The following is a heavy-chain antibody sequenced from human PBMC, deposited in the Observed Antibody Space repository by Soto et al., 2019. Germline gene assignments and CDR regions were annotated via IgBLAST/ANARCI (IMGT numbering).Heavy chain of an antibody. CDR1: GGTFSSYA. J-gene: IGHJ5*02. V-gene: IGHV1-69*06. CDR3: ARDTDGILWYS. CDR2: VIPIFGTV. D-gene: IGHD2-21*01. Sequence: QVQLVQSGAEVKKPGSSVKVSCKASGGTFSSYAISWVRQAPGQGLEGMGGVIPIFGTVNYAQKFHGRVTITADKSTSTAYMELSSLRSEDTAIYYCARDTDGILWYSWGQGTLVTVSS.